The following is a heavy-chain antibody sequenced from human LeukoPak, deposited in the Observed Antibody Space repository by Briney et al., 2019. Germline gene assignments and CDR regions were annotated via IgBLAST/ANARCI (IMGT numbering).Heavy chain of an antibody. J-gene: IGHJ5*02. CDR1: GFTFSSYG. V-gene: IGHV3-74*01. CDR3: ARDYYMGIVDQ. D-gene: IGHD3-22*01. Sequence: GGSLRLSCAASGFTFSSYGMHWVRQAPGKGLVWVSVISKDGSTSIYADSVRGRLTISRDNAKNTLYLQMNSLRVEDTSVYYCARDYYMGIVDQWGQGTRVTVSS. CDR2: ISKDGSTS.